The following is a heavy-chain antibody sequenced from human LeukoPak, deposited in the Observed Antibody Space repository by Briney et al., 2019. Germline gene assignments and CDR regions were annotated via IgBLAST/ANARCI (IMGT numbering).Heavy chain of an antibody. CDR3: ARVRYDSSGYHPGAFDI. D-gene: IGHD3-22*01. CDR2: IYSGGSGST. V-gene: IGHV3-53*01. J-gene: IGHJ3*02. CDR1: GFTVSSNY. Sequence: GGSLRLSCAASGFTVSSNYMSWVRQAPGKGLEWVSVIYSGGSGSTYYADSVKGRFTISRDKSKNTLYLQMNSLRAEDTAVYYCARVRYDSSGYHPGAFDIWGQGTVVTVSS.